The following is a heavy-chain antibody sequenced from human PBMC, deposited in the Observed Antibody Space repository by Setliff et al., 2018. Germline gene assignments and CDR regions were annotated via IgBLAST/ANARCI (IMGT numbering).Heavy chain of an antibody. CDR1: GGSISSSSYY. J-gene: IGHJ5*02. CDR2: IYYRGST. Sequence: SETLSLTCTVSGGSISSSSYYWGWIRQPPGKGLEWIGSIYYRGSTYYSPSLKSRVTISVDTSKNQFSLKLSSVTAADTAVYYCAGVLNWFDPWGQGTLVTVSS. V-gene: IGHV4-39*07. CDR3: AGVLNWFDP. D-gene: IGHD1-26*01.